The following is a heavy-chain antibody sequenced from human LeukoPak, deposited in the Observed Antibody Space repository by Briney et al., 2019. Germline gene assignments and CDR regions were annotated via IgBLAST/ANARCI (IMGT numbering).Heavy chain of an antibody. V-gene: IGHV1-2*02. J-gene: IGHJ4*02. CDR3: ARAYSGYDVDY. CDR1: GYTFTGYY. CDR2: INPNSGGT. Sequence: ASVKVSCKASGYTFTGYYMLWVRQAPGQGLEWMGWINPNSGGTNYAQKFQGRVTMTRDTSISTAYMELSRLRPDDTAVYYCARAYSGYDVDYWGQGTLVTVSS. D-gene: IGHD5-12*01.